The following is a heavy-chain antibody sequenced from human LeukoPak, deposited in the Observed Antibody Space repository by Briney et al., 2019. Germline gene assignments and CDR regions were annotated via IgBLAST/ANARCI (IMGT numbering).Heavy chain of an antibody. D-gene: IGHD5-12*01. Sequence: GGSLRLSCAASCSTFSCYAMSWLRKAPGEVLGLVSVIRGGCDRPHYADSVKRRFTISRDNAKNSLYLQMNSLRAEDTALYYCAREGVAVTYYYSYYYYYMDVWGKGTTVTVSS. CDR1: CSTFSCYA. V-gene: IGHV3-23*01. CDR3: AREGVAVTYYYSYYYYYMDV. J-gene: IGHJ6*03. CDR2: IRGGCDRP.